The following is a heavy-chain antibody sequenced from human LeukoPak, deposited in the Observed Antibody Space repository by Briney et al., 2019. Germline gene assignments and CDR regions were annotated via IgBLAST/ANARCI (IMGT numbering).Heavy chain of an antibody. CDR2: INPHSGVT. CDR1: GYTFTDYF. J-gene: IGHJ4*02. Sequence: ASVKVSCKPSGYTFTDYFIHWVRQAPGQGLEWMGWINPHSGVTNYAQKFQERVTITRDMSTSTAYMELSSLRSEDTAVYYCATILTGYYFPDCWGQGTLVTVSS. D-gene: IGHD3-9*01. CDR3: ATILTGYYFPDC. V-gene: IGHV1-2*02.